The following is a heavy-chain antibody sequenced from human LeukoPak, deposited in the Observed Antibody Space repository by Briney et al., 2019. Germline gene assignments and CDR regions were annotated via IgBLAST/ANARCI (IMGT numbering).Heavy chain of an antibody. J-gene: IGHJ4*02. D-gene: IGHD2-2*01. Sequence: GGSLRPSCAASEFTFSIYTMHWFRQAPGKGLEWVAVISNDGGYINYADSVRGRFTISRDNSKNTLYLQMNSLRAEDTAVYYCARERASCYFDYWGQGALVTVSS. V-gene: IGHV3-30*04. CDR1: EFTFSIYT. CDR2: ISNDGGYI. CDR3: ARERASCYFDY.